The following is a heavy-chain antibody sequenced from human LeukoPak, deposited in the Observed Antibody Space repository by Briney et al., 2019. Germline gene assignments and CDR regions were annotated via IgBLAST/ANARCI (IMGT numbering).Heavy chain of an antibody. D-gene: IGHD3-22*01. Sequence: PGGSLRLSCAASGFTFGGYAMHWVRQAPGTGLEWVSGINWNSATIGYADSVKGRFIISRDNAKNSLYLQMSSLRGEDTAFYYCAKGGPHSTGTPRQGNFDYWGQGTLVTVSS. CDR1: GFTFGGYA. CDR2: INWNSATI. CDR3: AKGGPHSTGTPRQGNFDY. V-gene: IGHV3-9*01. J-gene: IGHJ4*02.